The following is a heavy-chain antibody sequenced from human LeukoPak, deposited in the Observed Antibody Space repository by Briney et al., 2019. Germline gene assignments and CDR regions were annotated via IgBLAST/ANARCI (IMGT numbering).Heavy chain of an antibody. J-gene: IGHJ5*02. V-gene: IGHV3-9*01. CDR3: ARAGEYCSSTSCYFTSDNNWFDP. CDR1: GFTFDDYA. CDR2: ISWNSGSI. D-gene: IGHD2-2*01. Sequence: GGSLRLSCVASGFTFDDYAMHWVRQAPGKGLEWVSGISWNSGSIGYADSVKGRFTISRDNAKHSLYLQMNSLRSDDTAVYYCARAGEYCSSTSCYFTSDNNWFDPWGQGTLVTVSS.